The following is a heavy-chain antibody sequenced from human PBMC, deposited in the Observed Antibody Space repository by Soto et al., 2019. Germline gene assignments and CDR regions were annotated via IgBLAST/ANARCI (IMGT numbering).Heavy chain of an antibody. CDR1: GFTFSSYG. Sequence: HPGGSLRLSCAASGFTFSSYGMHWVRQAPGKGLEWVAVISYDGSNKYYADSVKGRFTISRDNSKNTLYLQMNSLRAEDTAVYYCAKDPYDSSGYSDYWGQGTLVTVSS. J-gene: IGHJ4*02. D-gene: IGHD3-22*01. CDR2: ISYDGSNK. V-gene: IGHV3-30*18. CDR3: AKDPYDSSGYSDY.